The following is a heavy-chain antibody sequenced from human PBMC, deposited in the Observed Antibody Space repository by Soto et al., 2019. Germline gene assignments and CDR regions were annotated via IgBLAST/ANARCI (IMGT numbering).Heavy chain of an antibody. CDR2: FDPEDGET. Sequence: ASVKVSWKVSGYTLTELSMHWVRQAPGKGLEWMGGFDPEDGETIYAQKFQGRVTMTEDTSTDTAYMELSSLRSEDTAVYYCATEAWSAHRTYAFDIWGQGTMVTVSS. V-gene: IGHV1-24*01. CDR3: ATEAWSAHRTYAFDI. J-gene: IGHJ3*02. CDR1: GYTLTELS. D-gene: IGHD3-3*01.